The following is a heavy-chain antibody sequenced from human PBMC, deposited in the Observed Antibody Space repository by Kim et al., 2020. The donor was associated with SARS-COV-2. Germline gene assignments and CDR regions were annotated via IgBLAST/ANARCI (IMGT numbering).Heavy chain of an antibody. CDR2: SRDIPRRYST. D-gene: IGHD2-8*01. V-gene: IGHV3-72*01. CDR1: GFSLSDYF. J-gene: IGHJ4*01. CDR3: GRGLNGADAPGGY. Sequence: GGSLRLSCAASGFSLSDYFIDWFRQAPGKRLEWVARSRDIPRRYSTEYAASVRGRFTLSRDESRNSLYLLMNSLKIEDAGVYYCGRGLNGADAPGGYWG.